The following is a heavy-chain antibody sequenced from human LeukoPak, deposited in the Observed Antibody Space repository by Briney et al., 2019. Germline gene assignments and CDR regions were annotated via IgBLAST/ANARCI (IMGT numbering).Heavy chain of an antibody. CDR1: GGSFSGYY. J-gene: IGHJ4*02. CDR2: INHSGST. CDR3: ARGRRPGYCSSTSCPRAHSDY. Sequence: SETLSLTCAVYGGSFSGYYWSWIRQPPGKGLEWIGEINHSGSTNYNPSLKSRVTISVDTSKNQFSLKLSSVTAADTAVYYCARGRRPGYCSSTSCPRAHSDYWGQGTLVTVSS. D-gene: IGHD2-2*01. V-gene: IGHV4-34*01.